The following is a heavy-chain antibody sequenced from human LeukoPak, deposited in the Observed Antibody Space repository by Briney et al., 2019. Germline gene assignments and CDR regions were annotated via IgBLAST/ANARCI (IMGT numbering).Heavy chain of an antibody. CDR3: ARDPTRILMIDY. Sequence: GGSLRLSCAASGFTFNSYWMHWVRQAPGKGPVWVARINTDGNSISYADSVKGRFTISRDNAKNTLYLQMNSLRAADTAVYYCARDPTRILMIDYWGQGTLVTVSS. J-gene: IGHJ4*02. CDR1: GFTFNSYW. V-gene: IGHV3-74*01. D-gene: IGHD3-22*01. CDR2: INTDGNSI.